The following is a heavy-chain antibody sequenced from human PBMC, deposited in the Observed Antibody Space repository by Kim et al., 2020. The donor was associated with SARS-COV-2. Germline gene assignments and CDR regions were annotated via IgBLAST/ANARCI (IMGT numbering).Heavy chain of an antibody. J-gene: IGHJ4*02. D-gene: IGHD6-6*01. Sequence: YYANSVKGRFTISRDNAKNSLYLQMNSLRAEDTAVYYCARDEDGQLRFDYWGQGTLVTVSS. V-gene: IGHV3-48*04. CDR3: ARDEDGQLRFDY.